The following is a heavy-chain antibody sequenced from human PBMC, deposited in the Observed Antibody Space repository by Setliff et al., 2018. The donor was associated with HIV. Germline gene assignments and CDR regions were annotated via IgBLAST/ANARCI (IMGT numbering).Heavy chain of an antibody. CDR2: ISAYNGII. D-gene: IGHD3-10*01. CDR3: ARTSTMVRGVIMDYYYYMDV. J-gene: IGHJ6*03. CDR1: GYTFTYYG. V-gene: IGHV1-18*01. Sequence: ASVKVSCKASGYTFTYYGITWVRQAPGQGLEWMGWISAYNGIINYAQNLQGRVTMTTDTSTRTAYMELRSLRSDDTAVYYCARTSTMVRGVIMDYYYYMDVWGKGSTVTSP.